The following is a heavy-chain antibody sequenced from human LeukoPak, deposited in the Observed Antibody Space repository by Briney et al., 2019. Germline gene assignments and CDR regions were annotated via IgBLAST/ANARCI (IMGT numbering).Heavy chain of an antibody. V-gene: IGHV4-59*01. D-gene: IGHD6-6*01. CDR2: IYHSGST. Sequence: PSETLSLTCTVSGGSISTYYWNWIRQPPGKGLEWIGYIYHSGSTNYNPSLQSRVTISVDTSKDQFSLNLNSVTAADTAVYYCARGGAARLHFQNWGQGTLVTVSS. CDR1: GGSISTYY. J-gene: IGHJ1*01. CDR3: ARGGAARLHFQN.